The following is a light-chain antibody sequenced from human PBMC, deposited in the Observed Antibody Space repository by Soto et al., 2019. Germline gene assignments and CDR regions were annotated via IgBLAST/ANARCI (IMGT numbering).Light chain of an antibody. CDR1: QGISTY. CDR3: QKYNSAPHT. J-gene: IGKJ2*01. CDR2: AAS. V-gene: IGKV1-27*01. Sequence: DIHMTQSPSSLSASVGDRVTITCRASQGISTYLAWYQQKPGKVPKLLIYAASTLQSGFPSRFSGSGSGTDFTLTISSLQPEDVATYYCQKYNSAPHTFGQGTKLEIK.